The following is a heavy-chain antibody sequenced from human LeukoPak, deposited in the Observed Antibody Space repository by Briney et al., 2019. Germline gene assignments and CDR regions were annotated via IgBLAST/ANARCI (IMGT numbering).Heavy chain of an antibody. CDR2: ISVYNGNT. Sequence: GASVKVSCKASGYTFTSYGISWVRQAPGQGLEWMGWISVYNGNTNYAQKLQGRVTVTTDTSTSTAYMELRSLTSDDTAVYYCARVEEVRGGITSFDYWGQGTLVTVSS. J-gene: IGHJ4*02. CDR3: ARVEEVRGGITSFDY. V-gene: IGHV1-18*01. D-gene: IGHD3-10*01. CDR1: GYTFTSYG.